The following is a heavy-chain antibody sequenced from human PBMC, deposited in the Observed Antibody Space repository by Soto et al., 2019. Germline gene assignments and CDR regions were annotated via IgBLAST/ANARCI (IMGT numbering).Heavy chain of an antibody. Sequence: QVQLVESGGGVVQPGRSLRLSCAASEFSFNSYGMHWVRQAPGKGLEWVAVIWYDGSNKYYVDSVKGRFTISRDNSQNTLDLQMNSLRDEDTAVYYCARDTTGAFDIWGQGTMVTVSS. CDR1: EFSFNSYG. D-gene: IGHD3-9*01. CDR2: IWYDGSNK. CDR3: ARDTTGAFDI. J-gene: IGHJ3*02. V-gene: IGHV3-33*01.